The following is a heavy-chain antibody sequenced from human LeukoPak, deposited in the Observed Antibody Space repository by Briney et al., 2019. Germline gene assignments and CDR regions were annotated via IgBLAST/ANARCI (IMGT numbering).Heavy chain of an antibody. V-gene: IGHV3-53*01. Sequence: GGSLRLSCAASGFTVSSNYMSWVRQAPGKGLEWVSVIYSGGSTYYADSVKGRFTISRDNSKNTLYLQMNSLRAEDTAVYYCATVVGASPDYFDYWGQGTLVTVSP. J-gene: IGHJ4*02. CDR2: IYSGGST. CDR1: GFTVSSNY. D-gene: IGHD3-10*01. CDR3: ATVVGASPDYFDY.